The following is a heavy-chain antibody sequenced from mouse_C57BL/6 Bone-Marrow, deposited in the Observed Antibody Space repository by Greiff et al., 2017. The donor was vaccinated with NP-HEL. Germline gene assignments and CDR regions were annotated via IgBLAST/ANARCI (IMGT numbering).Heavy chain of an antibody. CDR2: INPNNGGT. J-gene: IGHJ2*01. CDR1: GYTFTDYY. Sequence: SGPELVKPGASVKISCKASGYTFTDYYMNWVKQSHGKSLEWIGDINPNNGGTSYNQKFKGKATLTVDKSSSTAYMELRSLTSEDSAVYYCAREGRNYFDYWGQGTTLTVSS. D-gene: IGHD3-3*01. CDR3: AREGRNYFDY. V-gene: IGHV1-26*01.